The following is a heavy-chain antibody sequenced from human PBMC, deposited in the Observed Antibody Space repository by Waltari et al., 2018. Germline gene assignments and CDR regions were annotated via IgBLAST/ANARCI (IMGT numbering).Heavy chain of an antibody. Sequence: EVQLVESGGGLVKPGGSLRLSCAAYGFTLSSYSMNWVRQAPGKGLEWVSSISSSSSYIYYADSVKGRFTISRDNAKNSLYLQMNSLRAEDTAVYYCARALVCLDVWGQGTTVTVSS. CDR2: ISSSSSYI. J-gene: IGHJ6*02. CDR3: ARALVCLDV. V-gene: IGHV3-21*01. CDR1: GFTLSSYS. D-gene: IGHD3-16*01.